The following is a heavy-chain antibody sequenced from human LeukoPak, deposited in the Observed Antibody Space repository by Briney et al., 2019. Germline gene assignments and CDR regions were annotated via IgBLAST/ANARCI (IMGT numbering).Heavy chain of an antibody. V-gene: IGHV3-30-3*01. CDR1: GFTSSNYP. Sequence: GGSLRLSCAASGFTSSNYPMHWVRQAPGKGLEWVAVILPDGRSKYYLNSVMGRLTISRDDSKDTLYLQMNSLRVKDTALYYCARAEHDSSGWYYFDHWGQGTLVTVSS. D-gene: IGHD6-19*01. CDR3: ARAEHDSSGWYYFDH. CDR2: ILPDGRSK. J-gene: IGHJ4*02.